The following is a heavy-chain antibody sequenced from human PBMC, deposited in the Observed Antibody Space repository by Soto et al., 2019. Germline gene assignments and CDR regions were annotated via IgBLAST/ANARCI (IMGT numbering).Heavy chain of an antibody. CDR1: GYTFTSYD. D-gene: IGHD3-16*01. J-gene: IGHJ4*02. V-gene: IGHV1-8*01. Sequence: QVQLVQSGAEVKKPGASVKVSCKASGYTFTSYDINWVRQATGQGLEWMGWMNPNSDNTGYAQKFQGRLTMTRNTSITTAYREPSSRRSEDPAVYYWARERGGGDFDYWGQGILVTVSS. CDR2: MNPNSDNT. CDR3: ARERGGGDFDY.